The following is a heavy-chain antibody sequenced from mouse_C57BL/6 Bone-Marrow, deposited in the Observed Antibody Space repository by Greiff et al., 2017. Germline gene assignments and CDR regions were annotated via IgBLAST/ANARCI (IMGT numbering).Heavy chain of an antibody. D-gene: IGHD1-1*01. CDR1: GYTFTSYG. CDR2: IYPRSGNT. J-gene: IGHJ1*03. V-gene: IGHV1-81*01. CDR3: ARLLLRSYWYFYV. Sequence: QVQLQQSGAELARPGASVKLSCKASGYTFTSYGISWVKQRTGQGLEWIGEIYPRSGNTYYNEKFKGKATLTADKSSSTADMELRSLTSEDTAVYFCARLLLRSYWYFYVWGTGTTVTVSS.